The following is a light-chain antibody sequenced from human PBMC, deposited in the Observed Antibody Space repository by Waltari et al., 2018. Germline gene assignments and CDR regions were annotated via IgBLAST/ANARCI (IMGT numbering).Light chain of an antibody. CDR3: QKYYDNWT. V-gene: IGKV4-1*01. CDR2: WAS. J-gene: IGKJ1*01. CDR1: KRVFKTYNNRNY. Sequence: DIVVTQSPASLAVSLGERVTMHCKSSKRVFKTYNNRNYLGWFKQKPGQPPKLLIYWASTRESGVPDRFSGSGSGTDFTLTISSLQAEDVAVYYCQKYYDNWTFGQGTKVEIK.